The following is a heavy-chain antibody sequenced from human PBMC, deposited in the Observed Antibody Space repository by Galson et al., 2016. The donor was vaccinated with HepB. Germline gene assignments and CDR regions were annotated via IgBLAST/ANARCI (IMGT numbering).Heavy chain of an antibody. CDR2: ISAYNGNT. Sequence: SVKVSCKASGYTFTSYGISWVRQAPGQGLEWMGWISAYNGNTNYAQKLQGRVTMTTDTSTSTAYMELRSLRSDDTAVYYCAITDAYDSSDYPDYWGQGTLVTVSS. CDR3: AITDAYDSSDYPDY. CDR1: GYTFTSYG. J-gene: IGHJ4*02. D-gene: IGHD3-22*01. V-gene: IGHV1-18*01.